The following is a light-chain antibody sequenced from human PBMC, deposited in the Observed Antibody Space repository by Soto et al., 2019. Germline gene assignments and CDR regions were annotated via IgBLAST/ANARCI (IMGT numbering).Light chain of an antibody. Sequence: QSALTQPASVSGSPGQSITISCTGATSDIGAYNYVSWYQQHPGKAPKLLISEVSNRPSGVSNRFSGSKSGNAASLTISGLQAEDEADYYCSSYTTTITPVVFGGGTKVTVL. CDR2: EVS. CDR3: SSYTTTITPVV. CDR1: TSDIGAYNY. J-gene: IGLJ2*01. V-gene: IGLV2-14*01.